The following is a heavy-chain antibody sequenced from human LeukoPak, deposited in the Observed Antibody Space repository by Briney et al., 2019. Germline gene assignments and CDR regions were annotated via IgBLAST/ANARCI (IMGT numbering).Heavy chain of an antibody. CDR3: ARLRGAMTPVTSDFDY. D-gene: IGHD4-17*01. J-gene: IGHJ4*02. CDR1: GGSFSGYY. CDR2: INHSGST. Sequence: SETLSLTCAVYGGSFSGYYWSWIRQPPGKGLEWIGEINHSGSTNYNPSLKSRVTISVDTSENQFSLKLSSVTAADTAVYYCARLRGAMTPVTSDFDYWGQGTLVTVSS. V-gene: IGHV4-34*01.